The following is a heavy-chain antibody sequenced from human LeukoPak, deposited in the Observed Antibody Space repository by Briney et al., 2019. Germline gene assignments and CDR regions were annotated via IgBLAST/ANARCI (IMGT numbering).Heavy chain of an antibody. Sequence: GASVKVSCKASGYTFTTYDINWLRQATGQGLEWMGWIHPNSGNTGYAQKFQGRVTMTRNTSISTAYMELSSLRSEDTAVYYCARGLVVLAATSWAFDIWGHGTMVTVSS. CDR1: GYTFTTYD. V-gene: IGHV1-8*01. CDR3: ARGLVVLAATSWAFDI. J-gene: IGHJ3*02. D-gene: IGHD2-15*01. CDR2: IHPNSGNT.